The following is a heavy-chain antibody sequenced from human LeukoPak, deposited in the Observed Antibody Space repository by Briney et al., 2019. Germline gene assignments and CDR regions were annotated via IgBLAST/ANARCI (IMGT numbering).Heavy chain of an antibody. D-gene: IGHD4-17*01. CDR3: AKILTTVTSYYYGMDV. CDR2: IKQDGSEK. CDR1: GFTFSSYW. V-gene: IGHV3-7*03. J-gene: IGHJ6*02. Sequence: TGGSLRLSCAASGFTFSSYWMSWVRQAPGKGLEWVANIKQDGSEKYYVDSVKGRFTISRDNAKNSLYLQMNSLRAEDTAVYYCAKILTTVTSYYYGMDVWGQGTTVTVSS.